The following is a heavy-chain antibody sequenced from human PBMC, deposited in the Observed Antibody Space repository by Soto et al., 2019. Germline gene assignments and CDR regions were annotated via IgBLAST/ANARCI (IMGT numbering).Heavy chain of an antibody. CDR3: AKDYKFYSYYYYDGMDV. V-gene: IGHV3-30*18. J-gene: IGHJ6*02. D-gene: IGHD2-15*01. Sequence: QVQLVESGGGVVQPGRSLRLSCAASGFTFSSYGMHRVRQAPGKGLEWVAVISYDGSNKYYADSVKGCFTISIDNSKNTLSLQMNSLRAEDTAVYYCAKDYKFYSYYYYDGMDVWGQGTTVTVSS. CDR1: GFTFSSYG. CDR2: ISYDGSNK.